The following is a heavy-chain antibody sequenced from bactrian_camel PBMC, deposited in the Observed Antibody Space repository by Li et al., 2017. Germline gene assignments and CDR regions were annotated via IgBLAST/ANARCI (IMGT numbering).Heavy chain of an antibody. Sequence: VQLVESGGDLVQPGGSLRLSCATSGFTFSSYAMSWVRQAPGKGLEWVSFIHKDGANTFYADSVKGRFAISRDNAKNTLYLQLNTLKTEDTAMHYCARDLLNDACSGPWCPDFDYWGQGTQVTVS. D-gene: IGHD3*01. CDR3: ARDLLNDACSGPWCPDFDY. V-gene: IGHV3S31*01. CDR2: IHKDGANT. J-gene: IGHJ6*01. CDR1: GFTFSSYA.